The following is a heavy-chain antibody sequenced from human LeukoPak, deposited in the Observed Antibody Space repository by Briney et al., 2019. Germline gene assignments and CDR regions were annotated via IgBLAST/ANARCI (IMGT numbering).Heavy chain of an antibody. CDR2: IYPGDSDT. D-gene: IGHD6-13*01. V-gene: IGHV5-51*01. Sequence: GESLKISCKGSGYSFTSYWIDWVRQMPGKGLEWMGIIYPGDSDTRYSPSFQGQVTISADKSISTAYLQWSSLKASDTAMHYCARRLSSRRERYFDYWGQGTLVTVSS. CDR3: ARRLSSRRERYFDY. CDR1: GYSFTSYW. J-gene: IGHJ4*02.